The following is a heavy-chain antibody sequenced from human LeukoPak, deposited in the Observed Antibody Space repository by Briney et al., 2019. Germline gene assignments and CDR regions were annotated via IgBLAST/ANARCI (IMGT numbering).Heavy chain of an antibody. CDR3: APIAIRSGY. V-gene: IGHV3-33*01. CDR2: IWYDGSNK. Sequence: GRSLRLSCAASGFTFRSYDMHWVRQAPGKGLEWVAVIWYDGSNKYYADSVEGRFTISRDNSKNTLFLQMNSLRAEDTAVYYCAPIAIRSGYWGQGTLVTVSS. CDR1: GFTFRSYD. J-gene: IGHJ4*02. D-gene: IGHD3-9*01.